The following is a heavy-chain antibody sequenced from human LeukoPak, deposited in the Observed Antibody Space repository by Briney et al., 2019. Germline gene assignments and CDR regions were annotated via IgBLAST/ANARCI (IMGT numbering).Heavy chain of an antibody. D-gene: IGHD3-10*01. Sequence: GGSLRLSCAASGFTFSNYGMSWVRQAPGKGLEWVSAISGSGGSTYYAHSVKGRFTISRDNSKNTLYLQMNSLRAEDTAVYYGAKSGDGRTDYWGQGTLVTVSS. CDR3: AKSGDGRTDY. J-gene: IGHJ4*02. V-gene: IGHV3-23*01. CDR1: GFTFSNYG. CDR2: ISGSGGST.